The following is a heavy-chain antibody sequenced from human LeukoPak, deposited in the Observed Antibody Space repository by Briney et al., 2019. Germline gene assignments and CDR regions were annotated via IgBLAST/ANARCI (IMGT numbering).Heavy chain of an antibody. CDR2: IYYSGST. V-gene: IGHV4-30-4*01. D-gene: IGHD2-8*01. CDR3: PSGGLAGYCTNGVCVHYYYGMHV. Sequence: SETLFLPCTVSGGSISSGDFYWRWIRQPPGTGLVRIGYIYYSGSTYYNPSLKSRVTISVDTSKNQFSLKLSSLTAADTAVYYCPSGGLAGYCTNGVCVHYYYGMHVCGQGTTLTVSS. CDR1: GGSISSGDFY. J-gene: IGHJ6*02.